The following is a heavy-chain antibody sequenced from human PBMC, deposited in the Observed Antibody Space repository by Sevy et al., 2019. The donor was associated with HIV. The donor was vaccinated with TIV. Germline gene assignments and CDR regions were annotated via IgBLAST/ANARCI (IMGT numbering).Heavy chain of an antibody. D-gene: IGHD3-10*01. V-gene: IGHV3-48*03. CDR3: ARGMWNTMVRGVRGGGGRRGAFDI. CDR2: ISSSGSTI. Sequence: GGSLRLSCAASGFTFSSYEMNWVRQAPGKGLEWVSYISSSGSTIYYADSVKGRFTISRDNAKNSLYLQMNSLRAEDTAVYYWARGMWNTMVRGVRGGGGRRGAFDIWGQGTMVTVSS. CDR1: GFTFSSYE. J-gene: IGHJ3*02.